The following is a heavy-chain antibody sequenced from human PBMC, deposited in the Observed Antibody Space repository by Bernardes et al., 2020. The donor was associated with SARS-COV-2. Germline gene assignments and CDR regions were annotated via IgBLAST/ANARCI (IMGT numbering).Heavy chain of an antibody. Sequence: SLRLSCAASGFSVSDKYMNWVRQAPGKGLEWVSVIYSGGSTYYADSAKGRFTISRDGSTNTLYLQMNSLSVEDTAIYYCARGIAVAQGAFDIWGQGTMVSVSS. CDR2: IYSGGST. CDR3: ARGIAVAQGAFDI. D-gene: IGHD6-19*01. V-gene: IGHV3-66*02. CDR1: GFSVSDKY. J-gene: IGHJ3*02.